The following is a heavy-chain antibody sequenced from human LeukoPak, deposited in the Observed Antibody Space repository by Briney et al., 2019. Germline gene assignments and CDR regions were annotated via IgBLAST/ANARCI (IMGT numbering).Heavy chain of an antibody. D-gene: IGHD2-2*01. J-gene: IGHJ4*02. Sequence: PSETLSLTRAVYGGSFSGYYWSWIRQPPGKGLEWIGEINHSGSTNYNPSLKSRVTISVDTSKNQFSLKLSSVTAADTAVYYCAGRYCSSTSCLYYFDYWGQGTLVTVSP. CDR2: INHSGST. CDR1: GGSFSGYY. V-gene: IGHV4-34*01. CDR3: AGRYCSSTSCLYYFDY.